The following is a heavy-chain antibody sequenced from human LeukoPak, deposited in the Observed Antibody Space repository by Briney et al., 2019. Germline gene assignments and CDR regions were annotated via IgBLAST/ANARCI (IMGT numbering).Heavy chain of an antibody. Sequence: GGSLRPSCAASGFTFSNAWMSWVRQAPGKGPDGVGRIKSKTDSGTTDYAAPVKGRFTISRDDSKNTLYLQMNSLKFEDTAVYYCTTAPAQSDYWGHGTLVTVSS. CDR3: TTAPAQSDY. CDR1: GFTFSNAW. CDR2: IKSKTDSGTT. J-gene: IGHJ4*01. D-gene: IGHD2-2*01. V-gene: IGHV3-15*01.